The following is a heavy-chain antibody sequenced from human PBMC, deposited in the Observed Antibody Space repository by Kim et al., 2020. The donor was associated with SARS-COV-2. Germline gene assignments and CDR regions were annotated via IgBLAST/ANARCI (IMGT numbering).Heavy chain of an antibody. CDR1: GGTFSSYA. Sequence: SVKVSCKASGGTFSSYAISWVRQAPGQGLEWMGGIIPIFGTANSAQKFQGRVTITADESTSTAYMELSSLRSEDTAVYYCARVHSATSCYRPSCYYYGMDVGGQGTTVTVSS. J-gene: IGHJ6*02. D-gene: IGHD2-2*02. CDR2: IIPIFGTA. V-gene: IGHV1-69*13. CDR3: ARVHSATSCYRPSCYYYGMDV.